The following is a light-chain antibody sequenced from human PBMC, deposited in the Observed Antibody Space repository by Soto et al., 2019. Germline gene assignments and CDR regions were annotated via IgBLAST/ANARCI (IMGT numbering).Light chain of an antibody. Sequence: QSALTQPASVSGSPGQSIAISCTGTSSDVGSYNLVSWYQQHPGKAPKLIIYEDNKRPSGVSNRFSGSKSDNTASLTISGLQAEDEAAYYCCSYAGSSTFIFGGGTKLTVL. J-gene: IGLJ2*01. CDR1: SSDVGSYNL. CDR2: EDN. V-gene: IGLV2-23*01. CDR3: CSYAGSSTFI.